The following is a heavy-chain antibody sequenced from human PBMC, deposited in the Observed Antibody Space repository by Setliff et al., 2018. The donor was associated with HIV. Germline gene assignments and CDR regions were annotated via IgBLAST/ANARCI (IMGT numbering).Heavy chain of an antibody. Sequence: SVKVSRKASGATFSSYAISWVRQAPGQGLEWMGRIIPMFGTAIYAQKFQGRVTITADKSTSTAYMELSSLRSDDTAVYFCARVSYYDSSGYYDYWYFDLWGRGTLVTVSS. CDR3: ARVSYYDSSGYYDYWYFDL. D-gene: IGHD3-22*01. CDR1: GATFSSYA. J-gene: IGHJ2*01. CDR2: IIPMFGTA. V-gene: IGHV1-69*06.